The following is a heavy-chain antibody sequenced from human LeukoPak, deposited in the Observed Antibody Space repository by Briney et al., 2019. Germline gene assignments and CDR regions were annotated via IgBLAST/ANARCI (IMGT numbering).Heavy chain of an antibody. D-gene: IGHD1-26*01. CDR2: ISGSGGST. Sequence: GGSLRLSRAASGFTFSSYAMSWVRQAPGKGLEWVSAISGSGGSTYYADSVKGRFTISRDNSQNTLYLQMNSLRAEDTAVYYCAKDLGSYPDYWGQGTLVTVSS. CDR1: GFTFSSYA. J-gene: IGHJ4*02. CDR3: AKDLGSYPDY. V-gene: IGHV3-23*01.